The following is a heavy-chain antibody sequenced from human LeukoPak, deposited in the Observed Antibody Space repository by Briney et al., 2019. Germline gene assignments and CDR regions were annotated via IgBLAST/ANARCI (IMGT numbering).Heavy chain of an antibody. CDR3: ARSPSRLRVTKFDY. CDR2: INHSGST. V-gene: IGHV4-34*01. D-gene: IGHD4-17*01. J-gene: IGHJ4*02. Sequence: PSETLSLTCAVYGGSFSGYYWSWIRQPPGKGLEWIGEINHSGSTNYNPSLKSRVTISVDTSKNQFSLKLSSVTAADTAVYYCARSPSRLRVTKFDYWGQGTLVTVSS. CDR1: GGSFSGYY.